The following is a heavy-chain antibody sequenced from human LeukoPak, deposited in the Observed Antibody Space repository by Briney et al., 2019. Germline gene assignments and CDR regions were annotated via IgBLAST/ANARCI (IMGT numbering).Heavy chain of an antibody. J-gene: IGHJ3*02. V-gene: IGHV3-30-3*01. CDR2: IASDGSHT. D-gene: IGHD3-10*01. Sequence: SGGSLRLYCAASGFTFSTYFMHWVRQAPGKGLEWVADIASDGSHTFYVESVKGRFTISRDNSKNTLYLQMNSLRAEDTAVYFCARERQDTIVHSGAFDIWGQGTMVTVSS. CDR1: GFTFSTYF. CDR3: ARERQDTIVHSGAFDI.